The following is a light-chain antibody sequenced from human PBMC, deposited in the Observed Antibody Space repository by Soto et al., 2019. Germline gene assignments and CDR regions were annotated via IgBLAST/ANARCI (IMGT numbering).Light chain of an antibody. CDR1: QGISNY. V-gene: IGKV1-27*01. CDR3: QSSRLT. Sequence: DIQMTQSPSSLSASVGDRVTITCRASQGISNYLAWYQQKPGKVPKLLIYAASTLQSGVPSRFSGSGSGTDFTLTISSLQPEDVATYYCQSSRLTFGGGTKVEIK. J-gene: IGKJ4*01. CDR2: AAS.